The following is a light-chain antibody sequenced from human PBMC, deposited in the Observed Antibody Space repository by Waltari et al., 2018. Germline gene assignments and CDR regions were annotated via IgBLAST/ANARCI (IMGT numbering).Light chain of an antibody. Sequence: SYELPQPPSVSVSPGQTARITCPGAALSKKYSYWYQQKSGQAPVLVIYEDIKRPTGIPERFSGSSSGTTATLTISGAHVDDEADYYCYSTDFSGHDRVFGGGTKLTIL. CDR3: YSTDFSGHDRV. V-gene: IGLV3-10*01. J-gene: IGLJ3*02. CDR1: ALSKKY. CDR2: EDI.